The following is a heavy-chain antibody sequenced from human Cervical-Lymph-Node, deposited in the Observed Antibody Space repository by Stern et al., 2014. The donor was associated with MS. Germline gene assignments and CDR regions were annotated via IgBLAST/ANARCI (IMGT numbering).Heavy chain of an antibody. Sequence: QVQLQESGPGLVKPSGTLSLTCAVFGGSISSDHWWTWVRQPPGRGLEWIGEIFHSGSPIYTPSLKSRVTMSVDKSKNHFSLKLTSVTAADTAVYYCATGRTALLDYWGQGTLVTVSS. CDR3: ATGRTALLDY. J-gene: IGHJ4*02. V-gene: IGHV4-4*02. D-gene: IGHD1/OR15-1a*01. CDR1: GGSISSDHW. CDR2: IFHSGSP.